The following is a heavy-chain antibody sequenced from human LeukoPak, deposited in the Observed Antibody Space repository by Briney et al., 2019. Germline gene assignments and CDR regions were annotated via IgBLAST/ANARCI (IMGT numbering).Heavy chain of an antibody. D-gene: IGHD2-15*01. V-gene: IGHV3-21*06. J-gene: IGHJ4*02. CDR2: IARSGAT. CDR3: ARGYCRDGNCERSY. CDR1: GFAFSAYT. Sequence: GGSLRLSCDASGFAFSAYTMIWIRQAPGKGLEWLSSIARSGATYYADSVKGCFTISRDNARNSVYLEMNSLRAEDTAIYFCARGYCRDGNCERSYWGQGTLVTASS.